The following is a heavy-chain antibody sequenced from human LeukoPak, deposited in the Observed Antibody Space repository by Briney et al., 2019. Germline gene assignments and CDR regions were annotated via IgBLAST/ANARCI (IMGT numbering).Heavy chain of an antibody. J-gene: IGHJ4*02. CDR3: AREEVKSFDN. CDR1: GFTVSSYY. CDR2: IYNDGST. V-gene: IGHV3-53*01. Sequence: GGSLRLSCAASGFTVSSYYMSWVRQAPGKGLEWVSVIYNDGSTDYADSVKGRFTISRDNSKNTLNLQKNSLRAEDTAVYYCAREEVKSFDNWGQGTLVTVSS.